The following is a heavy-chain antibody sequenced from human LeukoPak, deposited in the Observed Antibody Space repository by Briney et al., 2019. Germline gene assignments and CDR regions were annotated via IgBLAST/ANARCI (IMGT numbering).Heavy chain of an antibody. V-gene: IGHV4-4*07. CDR2: IYTSGST. D-gene: IGHD1-26*01. J-gene: IGHJ4*02. Sequence: SETLSLTCTVSGGSISSYYWSWIRQPAGKGLERIGRIYTSGSTNYNPSLKSRVTMSVDTSKNQFSLKLSSVTAADTAVYYCARDQWTYSGSYYFDYWGQGTLVTVSS. CDR1: GGSISSYY. CDR3: ARDQWTYSGSYYFDY.